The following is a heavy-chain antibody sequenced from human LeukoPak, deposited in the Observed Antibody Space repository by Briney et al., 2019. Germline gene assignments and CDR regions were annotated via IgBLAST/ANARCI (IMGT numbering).Heavy chain of an antibody. CDR1: GFTFSIYN. CDR2: IGSRGNYI. Sequence: GGSLRLSCAASGFTFSIYNMNWVRQAPGKGLEWVSSIGSRGNYIYYADSVKGRFTISRDNAKNSLYLQINSLRAEDTAVYYCARDSDSSSSSWFDPWGQGTLVTVSS. CDR3: ARDSDSSSSSWFDP. V-gene: IGHV3-21*01. J-gene: IGHJ5*02. D-gene: IGHD6-6*01.